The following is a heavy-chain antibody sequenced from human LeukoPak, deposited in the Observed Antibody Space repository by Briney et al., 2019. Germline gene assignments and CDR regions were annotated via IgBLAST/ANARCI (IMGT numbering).Heavy chain of an antibody. CDR3: AKNNGGARNHWFDP. V-gene: IGHV4-61*05. D-gene: IGHD1/OR15-1a*01. Sequence: SETLSLTCTVSGGSISNSSSYWGWIRQPPGKGLEWIGYIYYSGSTNYNPFLKSRVTISVDTSKNQFSLKLSSVTAADTAIYYCAKNNGGARNHWFDPWGQGTLVTVSS. CDR1: GGSISNSSSY. J-gene: IGHJ5*02. CDR2: IYYSGST.